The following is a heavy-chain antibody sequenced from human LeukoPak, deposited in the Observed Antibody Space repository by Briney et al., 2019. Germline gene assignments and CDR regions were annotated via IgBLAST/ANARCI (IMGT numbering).Heavy chain of an antibody. J-gene: IGHJ5*02. CDR2: ITSRDGTT. D-gene: IGHD3-22*01. Sequence: AGGSLRLSCAASGFTFSIYAMSWVRQTPGKVLEWVSSITSRDGTTYYTDSVKGRFTISRDNSENTLYLQMNSLRAEDTAIYYCVRDRPNYYDSSGHYYRRNGDHWGQGTLVTVSS. CDR3: VRDRPNYYDSSGHYYRRNGDH. V-gene: IGHV3-23*01. CDR1: GFTFSIYA.